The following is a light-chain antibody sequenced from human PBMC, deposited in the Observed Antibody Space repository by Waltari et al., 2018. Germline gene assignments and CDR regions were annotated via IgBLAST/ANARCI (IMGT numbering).Light chain of an antibody. CDR1: NSDIGAYNY. CDR2: DVN. V-gene: IGLV2-14*03. CDR3: SSFTVTDTLVV. J-gene: IGLJ2*01. Sequence: QSALTQPASVSGSPGQSITISCTGTNSDIGAYNYVSWYQQHPGQAPKVLIFDVNFRPSGVSSRFSGSKSGNTASLTITGLQAEDEAHYYCSSFTVTDTLVVFGGGTKLTV.